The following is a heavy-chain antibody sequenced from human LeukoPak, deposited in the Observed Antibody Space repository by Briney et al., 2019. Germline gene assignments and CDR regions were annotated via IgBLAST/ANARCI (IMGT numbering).Heavy chain of an antibody. CDR2: ITSSSSTI. CDR3: ARSSGHFDY. Sequence: GGPLRLSCADSGFTFSTYSMNWVHQAPGKGLEWVSYITSSSSTIYYADSVRGRFTISRDNAKNSLYLQMNSLRDEDTAVYYCARSSGHFDYWGQGTLVTVSS. CDR1: GFTFSTYS. V-gene: IGHV3-48*02. J-gene: IGHJ4*02. D-gene: IGHD3-3*01.